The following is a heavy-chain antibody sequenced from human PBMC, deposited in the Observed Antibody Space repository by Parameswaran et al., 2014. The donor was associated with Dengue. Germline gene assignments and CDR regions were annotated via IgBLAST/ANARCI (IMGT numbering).Heavy chain of an antibody. Sequence: WVRQAPGQGLEWMGWISAYNGNTNYAQKLQGRVTMTTDTSTSTAYMGLRSLRSDDTAVYYCARGITHYYGSGSYYKAWFDPWGQGTLVTVSS. CDR2: ISAYNGNT. V-gene: IGHV1-18*01. J-gene: IGHJ5*02. D-gene: IGHD3-10*01. CDR3: ARGITHYYGSGSYYKAWFDP.